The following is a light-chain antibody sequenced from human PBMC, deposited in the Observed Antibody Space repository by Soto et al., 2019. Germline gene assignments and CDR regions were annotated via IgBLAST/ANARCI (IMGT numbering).Light chain of an antibody. CDR3: QQYGSSPLT. V-gene: IGKV3D-20*01. CDR2: DAS. J-gene: IGKJ4*01. Sequence: EIVLTQSPVTLSLSPGERATLSCGASQRVSSSYLAWYQQKPGLAPRLLIYDASSRATGIPDRFSGSGSGTDFTLTISRLEPEDFAVYYCQQYGSSPLTFGGGTKVDIK. CDR1: QRVSSSY.